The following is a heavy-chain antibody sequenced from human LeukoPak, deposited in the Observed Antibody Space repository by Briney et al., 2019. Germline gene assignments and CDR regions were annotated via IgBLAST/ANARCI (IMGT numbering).Heavy chain of an antibody. D-gene: IGHD3-9*01. J-gene: IGHJ4*02. CDR3: AKDQISRYFDWPPFDY. V-gene: IGHV3-23*01. CDR2: ISGSGGST. Sequence: PGGSLRLSCAASGFTFSSYAMSWVRQAPGKGLKWVSAISGSGGSTYYADSVKGRFTISRDNSKNTLYLQMNSLRAEDTAVYYCAKDQISRYFDWPPFDYWGQGTLVTVSS. CDR1: GFTFSSYA.